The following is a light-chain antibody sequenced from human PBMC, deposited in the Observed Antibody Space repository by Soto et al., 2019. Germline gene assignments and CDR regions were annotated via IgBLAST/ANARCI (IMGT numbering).Light chain of an antibody. J-gene: IGLJ3*02. CDR2: LNSDGSH. Sequence: QLVLTQSPSASASLGASVKLTCTLSSGHSNYAIAWHQQQPEKGPRYLMKLNSDGSHSKGDGIPDRFSGSSSGAERYLTISRLHSDDEADYYCQTWGTGFWVFGGGTKVTVL. CDR1: SGHSNYA. V-gene: IGLV4-69*01. CDR3: QTWGTGFWV.